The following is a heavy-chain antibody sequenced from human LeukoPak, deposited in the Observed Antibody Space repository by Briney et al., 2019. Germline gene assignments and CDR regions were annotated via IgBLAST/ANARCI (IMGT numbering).Heavy chain of an antibody. CDR3: ATHINWNYAGILDY. CDR2: INPNSGDT. D-gene: IGHD1-7*01. CDR1: GYTFTGYY. V-gene: IGHV1-2*06. Sequence: ASVKVSCKASGYTFTGYYMHWLRQAPGQGLEWMGRINPNSGDTKFAQRFQGRVTMSRDTSLSTAYMELSRLTSDDTAVYFCATHINWNYAGILDYWGQGALVTVSS. J-gene: IGHJ4*02.